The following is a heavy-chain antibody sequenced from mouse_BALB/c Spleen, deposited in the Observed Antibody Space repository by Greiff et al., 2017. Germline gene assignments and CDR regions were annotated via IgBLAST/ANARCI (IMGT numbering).Heavy chain of an antibody. D-gene: IGHD2-1*01. CDR3: ARIGKDAMDY. CDR1: GFTFSSYA. J-gene: IGHJ4*01. CDR2: ISSGGSYT. Sequence: DVKLVESGGGLVKLGGSLKLSCAASGFTFSSYAMSWVRQTPEKRLEWVATISSGGSYTYYPDSVKGRFTISRDNAKNTLYLQMSSLRSEDTAMYYCARIGKDAMDYWGQGTSVTVSS. V-gene: IGHV5-9-3*01.